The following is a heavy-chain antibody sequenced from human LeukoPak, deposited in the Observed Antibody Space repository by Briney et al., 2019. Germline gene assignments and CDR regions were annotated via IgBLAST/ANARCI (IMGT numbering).Heavy chain of an antibody. CDR2: ITSSSSYA. CDR3: ATWRMATGFDY. Sequence: PGGSLRLSCEASGFTFSTYNMNWVRQAPGKRLEWVSSITSSSSYAFYADSVKGRFTISRDNAKNSLYLQMNSLRAEDTAVYYCATWRMATGFDYWGQGTLVTVSS. J-gene: IGHJ4*02. V-gene: IGHV3-21*01. CDR1: GFTFSTYN. D-gene: IGHD5-24*01.